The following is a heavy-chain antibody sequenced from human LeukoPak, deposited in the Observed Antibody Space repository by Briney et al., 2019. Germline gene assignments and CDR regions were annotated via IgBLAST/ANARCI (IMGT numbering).Heavy chain of an antibody. J-gene: IGHJ3*02. Sequence: GASVKDSCKASGGTFNSYAISWVRQAPGQGLEWMGGIIPMSDTANYPQKFRGRLTITADIPTSTVYMELSSLRSEDTAVYYCAREDDTGRYMGDGAFDIWGQGTMVTVSS. CDR3: AREDDTGRYMGDGAFDI. D-gene: IGHD1-1*01. CDR1: GGTFNSYA. CDR2: IIPMSDTA. V-gene: IGHV1-69*06.